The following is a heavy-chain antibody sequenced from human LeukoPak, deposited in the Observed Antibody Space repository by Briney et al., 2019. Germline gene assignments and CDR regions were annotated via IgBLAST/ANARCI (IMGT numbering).Heavy chain of an antibody. Sequence: SETLSLTCAVYGGSFSGYYWSWIRQPPGKGLEWIGEINHSGSTNYNPSLKSRVTIPVDTSKNQFPLKLSSVTAADTAVYYCARLTKNDSGSFRFGKKKRGYMDVWGKGTTVTISS. CDR2: INHSGST. CDR3: ARLTKNDSGSFRFGKKKRGYMDV. V-gene: IGHV4-34*01. D-gene: IGHD3-10*01. J-gene: IGHJ6*03. CDR1: GGSFSGYY.